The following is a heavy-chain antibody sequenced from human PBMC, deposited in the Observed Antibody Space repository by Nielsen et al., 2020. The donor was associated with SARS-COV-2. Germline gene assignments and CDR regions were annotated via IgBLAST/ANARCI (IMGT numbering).Heavy chain of an antibody. Sequence: SVKVSCKASGYTFTSYGISWVRQAPGQGLEWMGWISAYNGNTNYAQKLQGRVTMTTDTSTSTAYMELRSLRSDDTAVYYCARDLGRYNWTDPGGYYGMDVWGQGTTVTVSS. D-gene: IGHD1-1*01. V-gene: IGHV1-18*01. CDR2: ISAYNGNT. CDR3: ARDLGRYNWTDPGGYYGMDV. J-gene: IGHJ6*02. CDR1: GYTFTSYG.